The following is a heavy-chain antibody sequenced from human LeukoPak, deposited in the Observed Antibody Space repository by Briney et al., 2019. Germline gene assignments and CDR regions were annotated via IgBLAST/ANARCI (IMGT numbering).Heavy chain of an antibody. D-gene: IGHD5-12*01. CDR1: GGSISRGGYY. CDR3: ARGPRYSGYDLSY. CDR2: IYYSGST. Sequence: PSQTLSLTCTVSGGSISRGGYYWSWIRQHPGKGLEWIGYIYYSGSTYYNPSLKSRVTISVDTPKNQFSLKLSSVTAADTAVYYCARGPRYSGYDLSYWGQGTLVTVSS. J-gene: IGHJ4*02. V-gene: IGHV4-31*03.